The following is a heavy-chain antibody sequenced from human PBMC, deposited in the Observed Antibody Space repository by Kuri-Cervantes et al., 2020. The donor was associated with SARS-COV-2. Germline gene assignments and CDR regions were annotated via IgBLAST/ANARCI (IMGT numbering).Heavy chain of an antibody. Sequence: ASVKVSCKASGYTFTGYYMHWVRQAPGQGLEWMGWINPNSGGTNYAQKFQGRVTMTRDTPISTAYMELSRLRSDDTAVYYCARASSGSYYRFGCWGQGTLVTVSS. CDR1: GYTFTGYY. V-gene: IGHV1-2*02. J-gene: IGHJ4*02. D-gene: IGHD1-26*01. CDR2: INPNSGGT. CDR3: ARASSGSYYRFGC.